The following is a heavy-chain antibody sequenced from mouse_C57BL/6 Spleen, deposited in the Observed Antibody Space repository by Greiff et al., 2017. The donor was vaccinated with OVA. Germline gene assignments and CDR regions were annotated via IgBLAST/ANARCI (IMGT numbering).Heavy chain of an antibody. V-gene: IGHV10-1*01. D-gene: IGHD2-3*01. J-gene: IGHJ2*01. Sequence: EVHLVESGGGLVQPKGSLKLSCAASGFSFNTYAMNWVRQAPGKGLEWVARIRSKSNNYATYYADSVKDRFTISRDDSESMLYLQMNNLKTEDTAMYYCVRHIYDGYYFDYWGQGTTLTVSS. CDR2: IRSKSNNYAT. CDR3: VRHIYDGYYFDY. CDR1: GFSFNTYA.